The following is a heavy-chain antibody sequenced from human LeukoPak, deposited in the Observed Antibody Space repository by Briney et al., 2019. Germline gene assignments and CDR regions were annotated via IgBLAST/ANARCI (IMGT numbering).Heavy chain of an antibody. CDR2: ISAYNGNT. CDR3: ARGDPKGQRGHYFDY. CDR1: GYTFTSYG. V-gene: IGHV1-18*01. J-gene: IGHJ4*02. Sequence: ASVKVSCKASGYTFTSYGISWVRQAPGQGLEWMGWISAYNGNTNYAQKLQGRVTMTTDTSTSTDYMELRSLSSDDTAVYYCARGDPKGQRGHYFDYWGQGTLVTVSS. D-gene: IGHD3-16*01.